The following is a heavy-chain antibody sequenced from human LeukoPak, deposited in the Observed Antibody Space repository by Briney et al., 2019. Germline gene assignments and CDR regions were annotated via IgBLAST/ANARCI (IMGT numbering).Heavy chain of an antibody. CDR3: ARDHQLTYYDFWSGSNDY. CDR2: IKQDGSEK. V-gene: IGHV3-7*01. Sequence: PGGSLRLSCAASGFTFSNYWMSWVRQAPGKGLEWVANIKQDGSEKCYVDSVKGRFTISRDNAKNSLYLQMNSLRAEDTAVYYCARDHQLTYYDFWSGSNDYWGQGTLVTVSS. D-gene: IGHD3-3*01. CDR1: GFTFSNYW. J-gene: IGHJ4*02.